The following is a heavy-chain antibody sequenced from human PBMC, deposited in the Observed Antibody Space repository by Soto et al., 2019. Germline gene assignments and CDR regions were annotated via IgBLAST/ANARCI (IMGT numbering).Heavy chain of an antibody. V-gene: IGHV3-30-3*01. J-gene: IGHJ3*02. CDR3: ALIATSGGGDAFDS. CDR1: GFTFSNYA. Sequence: QVQLVESGGGVVQPGRSLRLSCAASGFTFSNYAMHWVRQAPGKGLEWVAAILSDEINKYSADSVKGRFTISRDNSKNTLYLQMNSLGHEETAVYYCALIATSGGGDAFDSWGEGTMVTVSS. D-gene: IGHD2-8*02. CDR2: ILSDEINK.